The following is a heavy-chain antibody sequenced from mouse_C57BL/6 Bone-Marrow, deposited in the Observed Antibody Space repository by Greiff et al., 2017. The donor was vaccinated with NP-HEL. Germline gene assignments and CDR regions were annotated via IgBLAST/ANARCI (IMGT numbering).Heavy chain of an antibody. CDR2: ISSGGSYT. D-gene: IGHD1-1*02. CDR1: GFTFSSYG. V-gene: IGHV5-6*01. Sequence: EVKLMESGGDLVKPGGSLKLSCAASGFTFSSYGMSWVRQTPDKRLEWVATISSGGSYTYYPDSVKGRFTISRDNAKNTLYLQMSSLKSEDTAMDYCASYGRRCAYWGQGTLVTVSA. CDR3: ASYGRRCAY. J-gene: IGHJ3*01.